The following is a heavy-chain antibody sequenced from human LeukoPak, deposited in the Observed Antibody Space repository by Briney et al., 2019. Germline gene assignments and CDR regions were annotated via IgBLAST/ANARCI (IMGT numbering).Heavy chain of an antibody. CDR2: IAYDGSNK. V-gene: IGHV3-30-3*01. D-gene: IGHD3-10*01. CDR3: ARTTTPHYYGSGSYALGY. CDR1: GFTFSTYA. J-gene: IGHJ4*02. Sequence: GGSRRLSCAASGFTFSTYAMHWVRQGPGKGLEWVAVIAYDGSNKYYADSVKGRFNISRDNSKNTLYLQMSSLSAEDTAVYYCARTTTPHYYGSGSYALGYWGQGTLVTVPS.